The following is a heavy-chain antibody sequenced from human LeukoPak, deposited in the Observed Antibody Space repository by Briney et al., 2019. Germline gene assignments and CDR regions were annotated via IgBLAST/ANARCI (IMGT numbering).Heavy chain of an antibody. CDR2: IKQDETEK. Sequence: PGGSLRLSCAASGFRFTDYWMTWVRQAPGKGLEWVANIKQDETEKDYVDSVKGRFTISRDNAKNSLYLQMNSLRNEDTAVYYCAREGNRRAFDIWGQGTMVTASS. CDR3: AREGNRRAFDI. J-gene: IGHJ3*02. CDR1: GFRFTDYW. V-gene: IGHV3-7*01. D-gene: IGHD1-14*01.